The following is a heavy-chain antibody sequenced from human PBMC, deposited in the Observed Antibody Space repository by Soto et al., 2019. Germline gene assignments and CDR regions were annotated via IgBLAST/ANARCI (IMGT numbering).Heavy chain of an antibody. CDR1: GYAFSSYA. D-gene: IGHD3-10*01. CDR3: ARGFPLLFDP. CDR2: INIGSGNT. J-gene: IGHJ5*02. V-gene: IGHV1-3*04. Sequence: ASVNVSCKASGYAFSSYAMHWVRQAPGQRLEWMGWINIGSGNTEYSQNFQDRITITRDTSASTVYMELSSLRSEDTAVYYCARGFPLLFDPWGRGTLVTVSS.